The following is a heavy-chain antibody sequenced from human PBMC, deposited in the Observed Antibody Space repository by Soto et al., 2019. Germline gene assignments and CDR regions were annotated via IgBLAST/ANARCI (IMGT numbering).Heavy chain of an antibody. D-gene: IGHD6-13*01. CDR2: FDPEDGET. J-gene: IGHJ4*02. CDR3: ATAAYSSSWPYYFDY. CDR1: GYTLTELS. Sequence: ASVKVSCKVSGYTLTELSMHWVRQAPGKGLEWMGGFDPEDGETIYAQKFQGRVTMTEDTSTDTAYMELSSLRSEDTAVYYCATAAYSSSWPYYFDYWGQGTLVTVSS. V-gene: IGHV1-24*01.